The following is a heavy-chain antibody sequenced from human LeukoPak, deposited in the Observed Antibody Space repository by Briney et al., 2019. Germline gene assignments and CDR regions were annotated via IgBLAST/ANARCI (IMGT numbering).Heavy chain of an antibody. Sequence: GGSLRPSCAASGFTFSSYGMHWVRQAPGKGLEWVAVIWYDGSNKYYADSVKGRFTISRDNSKNTLYLQMNSLRAEDTAVYYCARDLGAVAPDAFDIWGQGTMVTVSS. CDR3: ARDLGAVAPDAFDI. CDR1: GFTFSSYG. J-gene: IGHJ3*02. V-gene: IGHV3-33*01. D-gene: IGHD6-19*01. CDR2: IWYDGSNK.